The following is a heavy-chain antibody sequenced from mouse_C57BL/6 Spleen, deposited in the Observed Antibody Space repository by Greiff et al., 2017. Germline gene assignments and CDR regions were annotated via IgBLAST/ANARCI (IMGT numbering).Heavy chain of an antibody. CDR2: ISYDGSN. CDR3: ARDHYDNYDYAMDY. D-gene: IGHD2-1*01. Sequence: EVKLLESGPGLVKPSQSLSLTCSVTGYSITSGYYWNWIRQFPGNKLEWMGYISYDGSNKYNPSLKNRISITRDTSKNQFFLKLNSVTTEDTATYYCARDHYDNYDYAMDYWGQGTSVTVSS. V-gene: IGHV3-6*01. CDR1: GYSITSGYY. J-gene: IGHJ4*01.